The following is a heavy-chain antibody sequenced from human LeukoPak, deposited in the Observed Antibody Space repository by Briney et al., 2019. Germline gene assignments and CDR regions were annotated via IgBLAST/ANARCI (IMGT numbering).Heavy chain of an antibody. D-gene: IGHD2-2*01. CDR1: GYSFTAYY. J-gene: IGHJ3*01. Sequence: ASVKVSCKASGYSFTAYYMHLVRQAPGQGLEWMGWINPNSGDTNYAQNFRDRVTMTWDTSVSTAYMELSSLASGDTAVYYCATKGDGYCRSTNCQGAFDFWGQGSMVIVSS. CDR3: ATKGDGYCRSTNCQGAFDF. V-gene: IGHV1-2*02. CDR2: INPNSGDT.